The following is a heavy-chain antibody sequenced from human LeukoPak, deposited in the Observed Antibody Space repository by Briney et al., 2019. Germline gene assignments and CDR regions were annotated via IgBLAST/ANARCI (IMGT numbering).Heavy chain of an antibody. CDR2: ISYDGSNK. D-gene: IGHD3-3*01. J-gene: IGHJ4*02. CDR3: AKGTGFWSAEYFDY. Sequence: GGSLRLSCAASGFTFSSYGMHWVRQAPGKGLEWVAVISYDGSNKYYADSVKGRFTISRDNSKNTLYLQMNSLRAEDTAVYYCAKGTGFWSAEYFDYWGQGTLVTVSS. V-gene: IGHV3-30*18. CDR1: GFTFSSYG.